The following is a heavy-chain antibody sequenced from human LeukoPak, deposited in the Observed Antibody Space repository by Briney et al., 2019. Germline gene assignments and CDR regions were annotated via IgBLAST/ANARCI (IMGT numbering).Heavy chain of an antibody. CDR2: IWYDGSNK. CDR3: ARAYSTTRENLYYFDY. D-gene: IGHD4-11*01. CDR1: GFTFSSYG. V-gene: IGHV3-33*01. Sequence: PGGSLRLSCAASGFTFSSYGMHWVRQAPGKGLEWVAVIWYDGSNKYYADSVKGRFTISRDNSMNTLYLQMNSLRAEDTAVYYCARAYSTTRENLYYFDYWGQGTLVTVSS. J-gene: IGHJ4*02.